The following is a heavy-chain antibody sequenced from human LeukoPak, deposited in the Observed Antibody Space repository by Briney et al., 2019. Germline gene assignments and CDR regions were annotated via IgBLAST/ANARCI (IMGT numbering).Heavy chain of an antibody. CDR2: INHSGST. CDR3: ARASRFRSRAQARSAVASTNWFDP. D-gene: IGHD3-3*02. Sequence: PSETLSLTCAVYGGSFSGYYWSWIRQPPGKGLEWIGEINHSGSTNCNPSLKSRVTISVDTSKNQFSLKLSSVTAADTAVYYCARASRFRSRAQARSAVASTNWFDPWGQGTLVTVSS. V-gene: IGHV4-34*01. J-gene: IGHJ5*02. CDR1: GGSFSGYY.